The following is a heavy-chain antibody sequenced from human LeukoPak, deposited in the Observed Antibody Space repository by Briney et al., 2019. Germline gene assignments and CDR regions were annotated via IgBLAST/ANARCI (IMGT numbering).Heavy chain of an antibody. CDR3: ARGKSGSYGLEDY. CDR1: GFTFSSYA. D-gene: IGHD1-26*01. V-gene: IGHV3-30-3*01. Sequence: GGSLRLSCAASGFTFSSYAMHWVRQAPGKGLEWVAVISYDGSNNYYADSVKGRFTISRDNAKNTLYLQMNSLRAEDTAVYYCARGKSGSYGLEDYLGHGTLVTVSS. J-gene: IGHJ4*01. CDR2: ISYDGSNN.